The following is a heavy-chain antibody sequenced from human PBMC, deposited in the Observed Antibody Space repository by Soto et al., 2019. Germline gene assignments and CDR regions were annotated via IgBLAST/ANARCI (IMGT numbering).Heavy chain of an antibody. CDR1: GFTFSSYT. D-gene: IGHD2-21*02. Sequence: LRLSCAASGFTFSSYTMKWVRQAPGKGLEWVASISSSYYIRYADSVKGRFTISRDNAKNSLYLQMNSLRAEDTAVYYCARGDVVVLTATSNFDYWGQGTLVTVSS. V-gene: IGHV3-21*01. CDR2: ISSSYYI. J-gene: IGHJ4*02. CDR3: ARGDVVVLTATSNFDY.